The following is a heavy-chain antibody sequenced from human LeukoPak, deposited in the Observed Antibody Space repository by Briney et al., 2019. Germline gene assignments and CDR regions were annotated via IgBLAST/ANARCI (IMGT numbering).Heavy chain of an antibody. CDR3: ARGYSGYDLAYYFDY. D-gene: IGHD5-12*01. Sequence: PSETLSLTCAVSGGSISSNNWWSWVRQPPGKGLEWIGEIFHGGNTNYNPSLMSRVTVLVDKSKNQFSLKLSSVTAADTAVYYCARGYSGYDLAYYFDYWGQGTLVTVSS. V-gene: IGHV4-4*02. CDR1: GGSISSNNW. J-gene: IGHJ4*02. CDR2: IFHGGNT.